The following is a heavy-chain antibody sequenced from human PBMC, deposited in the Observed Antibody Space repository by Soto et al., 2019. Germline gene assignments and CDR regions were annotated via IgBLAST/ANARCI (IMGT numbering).Heavy chain of an antibody. CDR2: IRGSGGGT. D-gene: IGHD3-10*01. V-gene: IGHV3-23*01. CDR3: AKASGRVHYGMHV. J-gene: IGHJ6*02. Sequence: PGGSLRLSCAAARIPFSMFAMNWVRQAPGKGLEWVSGIRGSGGGTYYADSVKGRFTISRDDSRNMLYLEMNTLRGEDTAVYYCAKASGRVHYGMHVWGQGTTVTVSS. CDR1: RIPFSMFA.